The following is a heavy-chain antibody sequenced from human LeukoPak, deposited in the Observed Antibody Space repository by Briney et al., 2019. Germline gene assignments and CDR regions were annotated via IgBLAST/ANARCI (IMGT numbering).Heavy chain of an antibody. CDR2: IGTAGDT. CDR3: ARLHDYGDYFDY. D-gene: IGHD4-17*01. Sequence: GGSLRLSCAASGFTFSSYGMHWVRQATGKGLEWVSAIGTAGDTYYPGSVKGRFTISRENAKNSLYLQMNSLRAGDTAVYYCARLHDYGDYFDYWGQGTLVTVSS. V-gene: IGHV3-13*01. J-gene: IGHJ4*02. CDR1: GFTFSSYG.